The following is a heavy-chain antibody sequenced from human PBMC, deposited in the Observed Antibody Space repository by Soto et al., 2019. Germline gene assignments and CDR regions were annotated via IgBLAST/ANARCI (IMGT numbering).Heavy chain of an antibody. J-gene: IGHJ3*02. CDR2: MNPNSGNT. V-gene: IGHV1-8*01. CDR3: AREGLYGSIQESTFDI. D-gene: IGHD6-19*01. CDR1: GYTFNRHD. Sequence: QVQLVQSGAEVKRSGASVRISCKASGYTFNRHDINWVRQATGQGPEWLGWMNPNSGNTGYAQKFQGSVTLTTDSSITTAYMELSSLTSDDTAIYYCAREGLYGSIQESTFDIWGQGTKVSLSS.